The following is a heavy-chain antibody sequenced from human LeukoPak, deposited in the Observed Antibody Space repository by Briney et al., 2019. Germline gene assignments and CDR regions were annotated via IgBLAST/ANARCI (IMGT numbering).Heavy chain of an antibody. J-gene: IGHJ4*02. V-gene: IGHV3-23*01. CDR2: ISGSGGST. CDR1: GFTFSSYA. Sequence: TGGSLRLSCAASGFTFSSYAMSWVRQAPGKGLEWVSAISGSGGSTYYADSVKGRLTISRDNSKNTLYLQMSSLRAEDTAVYYCAKVSTVTPTFDYWGQGTLVTVSS. D-gene: IGHD4-17*01. CDR3: AKVSTVTPTFDY.